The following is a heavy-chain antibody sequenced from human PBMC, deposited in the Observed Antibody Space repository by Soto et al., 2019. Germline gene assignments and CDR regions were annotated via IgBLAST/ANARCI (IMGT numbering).Heavy chain of an antibody. CDR3: ATVYCSGGSCYSIDY. V-gene: IGHV1-46*03. CDR1: GYTYTSYS. D-gene: IGHD2-15*01. J-gene: IGHJ4*02. CDR2: INPSNST. Sequence: ASAKASCKASGYTYTSYSMQWARQATGQGLEWMGIINPSNSTTYAQKFQGRVTMTRDTSTSTVYMELSSLRSEDTAVYYCATVYCSGGSCYSIDYWGQGTLVTVSS.